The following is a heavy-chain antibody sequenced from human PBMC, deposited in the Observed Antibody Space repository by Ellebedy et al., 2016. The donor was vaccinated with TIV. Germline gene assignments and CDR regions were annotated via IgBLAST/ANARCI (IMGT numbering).Heavy chain of an antibody. J-gene: IGHJ4*02. Sequence: GESLKISCAASGFPLSRYSMNWVRQTPGKGLEWVAYITSDSSTIRYADSGKGRFSVSRDNPKTSLYLQMHSLRADDTAMYYCARTSYGVNPTPLDYWGQGTLVTVSS. D-gene: IGHD4-17*01. CDR3: ARTSYGVNPTPLDY. CDR1: GFPLSRYS. V-gene: IGHV3-48*04. CDR2: ITSDSSTI.